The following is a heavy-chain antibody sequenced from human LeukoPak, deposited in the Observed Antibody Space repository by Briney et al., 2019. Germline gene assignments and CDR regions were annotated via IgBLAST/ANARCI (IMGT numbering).Heavy chain of an antibody. J-gene: IGHJ1*01. CDR3: VRDLMSMGATTAYLHH. CDR1: GFTFSDYS. V-gene: IGHV3-21*01. CDR2: ISRTSRHV. Sequence: GGSLRLSCAASGFTFSDYSMNWVRQAPGKGLEWVASISRTSRHVYYAGSVKGRFTISRDNAKNSLCLQMNSLRAEDMAVYFCVRDLMSMGATTAYLHHWGQGTLVTVSS. D-gene: IGHD1-26*01.